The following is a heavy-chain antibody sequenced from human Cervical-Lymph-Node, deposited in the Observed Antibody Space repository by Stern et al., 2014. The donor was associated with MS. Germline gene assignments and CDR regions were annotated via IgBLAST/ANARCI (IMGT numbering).Heavy chain of an antibody. V-gene: IGHV5-51*03. CDR1: GYNFINYW. CDR2: IYPGDSDI. D-gene: IGHD2-21*01. J-gene: IGHJ4*02. CDR3: ARWSVACDY. Sequence: EMQLVESGAELKEPGESLKISCKTSGYNFINYWIAWVRQVPGKGLEWIGIIYPGDSDIRYSPSFQGHVTMSVDKSKTTAYLQWKSLKASDTAVYYCARWSVACDYWGQGALITVSS.